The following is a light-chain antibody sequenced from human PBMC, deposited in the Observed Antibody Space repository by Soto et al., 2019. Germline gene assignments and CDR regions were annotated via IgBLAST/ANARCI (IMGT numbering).Light chain of an antibody. V-gene: IGLV1-40*01. CDR1: SSNIGSNYD. J-gene: IGLJ3*02. CDR3: QSYDTSLSAWL. CDR2: ANT. Sequence: QSVLTQPPSVSGAPGQGVTISCTGSSSNIGSNYDVHWYQQLPGTAPKLLIYANTNRPSGVPDRFSGSRSGTSGSLAITGLHADDEADYYCQSYDTSLSAWLFGGGTQLTVL.